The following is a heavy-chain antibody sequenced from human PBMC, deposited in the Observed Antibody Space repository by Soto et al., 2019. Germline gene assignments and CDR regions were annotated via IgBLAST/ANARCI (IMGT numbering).Heavy chain of an antibody. D-gene: IGHD2-2*01. CDR2: ISSSSSYI. Sequence: LRLSCAASGFTFSSYSMNWVRQAPGKGLEWASSISSSSSYIYYADSVKGRFTISRDNAKNSLYLQMNSLRAEDTAVYYCARDRDIVIVPASWFDPWGQGTLVTVSS. J-gene: IGHJ5*02. CDR1: GFTFSSYS. CDR3: ARDRDIVIVPASWFDP. V-gene: IGHV3-21*01.